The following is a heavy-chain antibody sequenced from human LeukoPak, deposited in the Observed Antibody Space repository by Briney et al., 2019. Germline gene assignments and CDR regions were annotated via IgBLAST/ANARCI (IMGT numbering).Heavy chain of an antibody. V-gene: IGHV3-23*01. Sequence: GGSLRLSCAASGFTFSSYGMSSVRQAPGKGLEWVSAISGSGGSTYYADSVKGRFTISRDNSKNTLYLQMNSLRAEDTAVYYCAKLSYDILTGYSGNAFDIWGQGTMVTVSS. J-gene: IGHJ3*02. D-gene: IGHD3-9*01. CDR3: AKLSYDILTGYSGNAFDI. CDR1: GFTFSSYG. CDR2: ISGSGGST.